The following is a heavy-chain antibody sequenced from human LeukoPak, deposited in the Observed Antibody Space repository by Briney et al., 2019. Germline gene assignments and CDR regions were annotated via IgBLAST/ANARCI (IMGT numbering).Heavy chain of an antibody. CDR1: GGSFSGYY. V-gene: IGHV4-34*01. CDR3: ARADSSGYPLLFDY. Sequence: SETLSLTCAVYGGSFSGYYWSWIRQPPGKGLEWIGEINHSGSTNYNPSLKSRVTISVDTSKNQFSLKLSSVTAADTAVYYCARADSSGYPLLFDYWGQGTLVTVSS. J-gene: IGHJ4*02. D-gene: IGHD3-22*01. CDR2: INHSGST.